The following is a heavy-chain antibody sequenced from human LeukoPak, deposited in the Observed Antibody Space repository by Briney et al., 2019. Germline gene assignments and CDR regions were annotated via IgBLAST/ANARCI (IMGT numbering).Heavy chain of an antibody. V-gene: IGHV3-23*01. CDR3: AKGPLVIVVVTDLLGDY. D-gene: IGHD3-22*01. J-gene: IGHJ4*02. Sequence: GGSLSLFCAASGFTFSSYALRWLRPAPGQGLAWVSAISGSGGSTYYADSVKGRCTLSRDNSKNTLYLQINILRPHDTALHYWAKGPLVIVVVTDLLGDYWGQGTLVTVSS. CDR1: GFTFSSYA. CDR2: ISGSGGST.